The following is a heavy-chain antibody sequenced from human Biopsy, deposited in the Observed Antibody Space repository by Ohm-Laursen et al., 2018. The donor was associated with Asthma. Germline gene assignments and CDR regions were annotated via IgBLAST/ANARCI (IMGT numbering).Heavy chain of an antibody. D-gene: IGHD3-3*01. V-gene: IGHV3-30*18. J-gene: IGHJ6*02. Sequence: SLRLSCAASGFSFNSYGMHWVRQAPGKGLEWVAVMSSDGRQTYYADSVKGRFTISRDNSKNTLYLQMNSLRAEDTAVYYCAKWDTYYDFWSGYYTRYNYYYYGMDVWGQGTTVTVSS. CDR3: AKWDTYYDFWSGYYTRYNYYYYGMDV. CDR2: MSSDGRQT. CDR1: GFSFNSYG.